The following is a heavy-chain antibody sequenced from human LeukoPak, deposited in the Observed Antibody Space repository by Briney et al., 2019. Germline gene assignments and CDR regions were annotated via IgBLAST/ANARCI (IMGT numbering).Heavy chain of an antibody. CDR3: ARALSYYDSTAFDI. CDR2: IYYSGST. V-gene: IGHV4-59*01. CDR1: GGSISSYY. J-gene: IGHJ3*02. D-gene: IGHD3-22*01. Sequence: SETLSLTCTVSGGSISSYYWSWIRQLPGKGLEWIGYIYYSGSTNYNPSLKSRVTISVDTSKNQFSLKLSSVTAADTAVYYCARALSYYDSTAFDIWGQGTMVTVSS.